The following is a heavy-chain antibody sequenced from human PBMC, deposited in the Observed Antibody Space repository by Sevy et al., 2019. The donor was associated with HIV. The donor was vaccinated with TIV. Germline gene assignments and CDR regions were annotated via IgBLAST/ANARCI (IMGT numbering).Heavy chain of an antibody. CDR3: ARDLGGVTNQCFYYYMDV. CDR2: IDRSGSDL. Sequence: GSLRLSCEASGFTFGDYYMSWIRQAPGKGLEWISYIDRSGSDLCYADSVKGRFTISRDNGKKSLYLQMRSLRTDDTAVYYCARDLGGVTNQCFYYYMDVWGKGTTVTVSS. D-gene: IGHD3-16*01. CDR1: GFTFGDYY. V-gene: IGHV3-11*04. J-gene: IGHJ6*03.